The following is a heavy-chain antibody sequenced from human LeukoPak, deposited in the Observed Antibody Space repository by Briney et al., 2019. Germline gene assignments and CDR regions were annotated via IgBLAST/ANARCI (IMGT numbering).Heavy chain of an antibody. CDR2: IIPIFGRA. V-gene: IGHV1-69*13. Sequence: SVKVSCKASGGTFISYAISWVRQAPGQGLEWMGGIIPIFGRANYEQKFQGRVTITADESTSTAYMELSSLRSEDTAVYYCARDGDCSGGSCYDYWGQGTLVTVSS. CDR1: GGTFISYA. D-gene: IGHD2-15*01. CDR3: ARDGDCSGGSCYDY. J-gene: IGHJ4*02.